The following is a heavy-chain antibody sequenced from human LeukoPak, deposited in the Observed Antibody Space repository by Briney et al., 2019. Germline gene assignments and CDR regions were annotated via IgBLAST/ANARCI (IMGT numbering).Heavy chain of an antibody. CDR3: ASDIVVVPGATD. Sequence: GGSLRLSCTASGFTFNNFWMSWVRQAPGKGLEWVANIKPDGSEKYYVDSVKGRFTISRDNANNSLYLQMNSLRAEDTAVYYCASDIVVVPGATDWGQGTLVTVSS. CDR2: IKPDGSEK. J-gene: IGHJ4*02. CDR1: GFTFNNFW. V-gene: IGHV3-7*01. D-gene: IGHD2-2*01.